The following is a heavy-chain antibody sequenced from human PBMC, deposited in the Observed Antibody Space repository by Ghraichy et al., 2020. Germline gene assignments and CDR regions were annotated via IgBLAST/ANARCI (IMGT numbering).Heavy chain of an antibody. V-gene: IGHV4-59*08. CDR1: GGSISSYY. Sequence: SETLSLTCTVSGGSISSYYWSWIRQPPGKGLEWTGYIYYSGNTNYNPSLKSRVTISVDTSKNQFSLKLSSVTAADTAVYYCARVWQSGITPHVFDIWGQGTMVTVSS. CDR2: IYYSGNT. CDR3: ARVWQSGITPHVFDI. D-gene: IGHD2-21*01. J-gene: IGHJ3*02.